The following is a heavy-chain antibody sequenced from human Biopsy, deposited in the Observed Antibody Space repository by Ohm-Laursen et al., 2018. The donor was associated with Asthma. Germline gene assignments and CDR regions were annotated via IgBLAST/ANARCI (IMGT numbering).Heavy chain of an antibody. CDR3: AKGEWELLEANFDY. Sequence: SLRLSCAASGFTFDDYAMHWVRQAPGKGLEWVSGISWDSGSIGYADSVKGRFTISRDSAKNSLYLQMNSLRAEDTALYYCAKGEWELLEANFDYWGQGTLVTVSS. CDR1: GFTFDDYA. V-gene: IGHV3-9*01. J-gene: IGHJ4*02. CDR2: ISWDSGSI. D-gene: IGHD1-26*01.